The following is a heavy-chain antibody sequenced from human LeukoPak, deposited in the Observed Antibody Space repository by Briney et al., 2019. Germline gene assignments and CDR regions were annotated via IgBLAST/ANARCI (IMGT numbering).Heavy chain of an antibody. V-gene: IGHV3-48*03. D-gene: IGHD3-3*01. Sequence: GGSLRLACAASGLTFSIYEVSWVRQARGEGLEWVLYISVSVGTIKYAHCVKGRFTISRYNAKNSLYIHLNSLRVEDTAFYYCARGDGGYYYGMDVGGQGTTVTVSS. CDR2: ISVSVGTI. J-gene: IGHJ6*02. CDR3: ARGDGGYYYGMDV. CDR1: GLTFSIYE.